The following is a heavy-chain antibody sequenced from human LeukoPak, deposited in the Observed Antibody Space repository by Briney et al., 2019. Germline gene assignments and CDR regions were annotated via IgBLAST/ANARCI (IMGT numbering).Heavy chain of an antibody. D-gene: IGHD3-10*01. J-gene: IGHJ5*02. CDR3: ARRGSGSYYVGFGNWFDP. CDR1: GGSFSGYY. CDR2: INHSGST. V-gene: IGHV4-34*01. Sequence: SETLSLTCAVYGGSFSGYYWSWIRQPPGKGLEWIGEINHSGSTNYNPSLKSRVTISVDTSKNQFSLKLSSVTAADTAVYYCARRGSGSYYVGFGNWFDPWGQGTLVTVSS.